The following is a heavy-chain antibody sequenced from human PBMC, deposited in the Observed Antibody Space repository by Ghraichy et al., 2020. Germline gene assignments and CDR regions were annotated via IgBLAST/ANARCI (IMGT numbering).Heavy chain of an antibody. Sequence: SETLSLTCTVSGDSISSGGYYWSWIRQHPGKGLEWIGHIYYSGSTYYNPSLKSRVIISVDTSKNQFSLKLSSVTAADTAVYYCARRRSIAVAGDFDYWGQGTLVTVSS. D-gene: IGHD6-19*01. CDR3: ARRRSIAVAGDFDY. CDR1: GDSISSGGYY. CDR2: IYYSGST. J-gene: IGHJ4*02. V-gene: IGHV4-31*03.